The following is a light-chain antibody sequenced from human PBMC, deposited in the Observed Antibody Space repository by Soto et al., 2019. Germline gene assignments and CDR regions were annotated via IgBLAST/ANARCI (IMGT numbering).Light chain of an antibody. CDR1: QTISSW. J-gene: IGKJ1*01. CDR3: QHYNSYSEA. CDR2: KAS. Sequence: DIQMTQSPSTLSGSVGDRVTITCRASQTISSWLAWCQQKPGKAPKLLIYKASTLKSGVPSRFSGSGSGTEFTLTISSLQPDDFATYYCQHYNSYSEAFDQGTKVDIK. V-gene: IGKV1-5*03.